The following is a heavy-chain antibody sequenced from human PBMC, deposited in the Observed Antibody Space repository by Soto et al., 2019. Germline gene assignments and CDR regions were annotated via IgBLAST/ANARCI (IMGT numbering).Heavy chain of an antibody. J-gene: IGHJ4*02. CDR1: GFTFSSYG. Sequence: GGSLRLSCAASGFTFSSYGMHWVRQAPGKGLEWVAVISYDGSNKYYADSVKGRFTISRDNSKNTLYLQMNSLRAEDTAVYYCAKEGRDYYDSSGYYYDYWGQGTLVTVSS. V-gene: IGHV3-30*18. D-gene: IGHD3-22*01. CDR2: ISYDGSNK. CDR3: AKEGRDYYDSSGYYYDY.